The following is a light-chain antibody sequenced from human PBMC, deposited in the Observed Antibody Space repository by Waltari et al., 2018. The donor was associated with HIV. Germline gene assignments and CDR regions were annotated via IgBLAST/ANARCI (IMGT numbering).Light chain of an antibody. CDR2: DNN. CDR3: AAWDSGLTAGL. J-gene: IGLJ2*01. CDR1: GSNIGQNS. V-gene: IGLV1-51*01. Sequence: QSALTQPPSVSAAPGQRVTISCSGNGSNIGQNSVSWYQHVPGTSPRLLIFDNNTRPSWIPGRFSASKSGTSATLAINDLQAADEGAYFCAAWDSGLTAGLFGAGTTLSVL.